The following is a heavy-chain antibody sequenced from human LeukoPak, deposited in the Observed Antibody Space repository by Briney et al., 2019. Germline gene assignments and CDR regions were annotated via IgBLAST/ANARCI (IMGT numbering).Heavy chain of an antibody. D-gene: IGHD6-19*01. CDR3: ARDSSGVAVAGTDFDY. CDR2: INTNTGNP. V-gene: IGHV7-4-1*02. CDR1: GYTFTSYA. J-gene: IGHJ4*02. Sequence: ASVKVSCKASGYTFTSYAMNWVRQAPGQGLEWMGWINTNTGNPTYAQGFTGRFVFSLDTSVSTAYLQISSLKAEDTAVYYCARDSSGVAVAGTDFDYWGQGTLVTVSS.